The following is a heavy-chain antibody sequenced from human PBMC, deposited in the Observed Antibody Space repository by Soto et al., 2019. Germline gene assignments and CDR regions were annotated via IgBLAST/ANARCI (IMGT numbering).Heavy chain of an antibody. CDR2: IYHSGST. D-gene: IGHD1-1*01. CDR1: SGSISSSNW. CDR3: ARGMIGGTRRFDP. V-gene: IGHV4-4*02. Sequence: QVQLQESGPGLVKPSGTLSLTCAVSSGSISSSNWWSWVRQPPGKGLEYIGEIYHSGSTNYNPSLKSRITMSGDRPKNQFSLNLSSVTAADTAVYYCARGMIGGTRRFDPWGQGTLVTVSS. J-gene: IGHJ5*02.